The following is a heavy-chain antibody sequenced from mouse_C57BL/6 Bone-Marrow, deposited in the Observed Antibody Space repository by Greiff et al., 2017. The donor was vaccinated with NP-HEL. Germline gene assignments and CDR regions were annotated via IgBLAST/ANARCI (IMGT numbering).Heavy chain of an antibody. D-gene: IGHD1-1*01. CDR1: GYTFTSYW. J-gene: IGHJ2*01. V-gene: IGHV1-50*01. CDR2: IDPSDSYT. CDR3: ASEAPFFTTVVYFDY. Sequence: QVQLQQPGAELVKPGASVKLSCKASGYTFTSYWMQWVKQRPGQGLEWIGEIDPSDSYTNYTQKFKGKATLTVDTSSSTAYMQLSSLTSEDSAVYYCASEAPFFTTVVYFDYWGQGTTLTVSS.